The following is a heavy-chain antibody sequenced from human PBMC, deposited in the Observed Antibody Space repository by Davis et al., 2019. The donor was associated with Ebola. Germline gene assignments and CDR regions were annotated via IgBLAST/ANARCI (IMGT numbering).Heavy chain of an antibody. CDR1: GFTFSSYA. V-gene: IGHV3-23*01. CDR3: AKGVAALAYYYYGMDV. CDR2: ISGSGGST. Sequence: GESLKISCAASGFTFSSYAMSWVRQAPGKGLEWVSAISGSGGSTYYADSVKGRFTISRDNSKNTLYLQMNSLRAEDTAVYYCAKGVAALAYYYYGMDVWGQGTTVTVSS. D-gene: IGHD6-6*01. J-gene: IGHJ6*02.